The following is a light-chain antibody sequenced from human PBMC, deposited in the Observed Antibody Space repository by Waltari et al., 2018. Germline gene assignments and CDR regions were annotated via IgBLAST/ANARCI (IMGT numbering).Light chain of an antibody. CDR2: RNN. J-gene: IGLJ3*02. CDR1: GDNVGHLG. CDR3: SAWDSSLSAWV. V-gene: IGLV10-54*04. Sequence: QAGLTKPPPVSKGLGQDATLTCTGNGDNVGHLGAACLPQHQGHPPKLLSYRNNNRPSGISERFSASRSGHTDSLTITGLQPDDEADYYCSAWDSSLSAWVFGGGTKLTVL.